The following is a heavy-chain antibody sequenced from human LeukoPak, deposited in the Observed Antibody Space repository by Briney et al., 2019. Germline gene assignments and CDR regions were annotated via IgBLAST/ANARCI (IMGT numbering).Heavy chain of an antibody. D-gene: IGHD3-10*01. Sequence: SETLSLTCTVSGGSISSYYWSWIRQPPGKGLEWIGYIYYSGGTNYNPSLKSRVTISVDTSKNQFSLKLSSVTAADTAVYYCARTAMVRGVIIRASNWFDPWGQGTLVTVSS. V-gene: IGHV4-59*01. J-gene: IGHJ5*02. CDR3: ARTAMVRGVIIRASNWFDP. CDR1: GGSISSYY. CDR2: IYYSGGT.